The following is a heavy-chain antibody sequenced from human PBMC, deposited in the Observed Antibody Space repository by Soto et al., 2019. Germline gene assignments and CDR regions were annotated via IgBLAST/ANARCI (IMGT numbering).Heavy chain of an antibody. J-gene: IGHJ5*02. D-gene: IGHD3-3*01. CDR2: SDHSGLP. Sequence: LSLPCAVSGFSISSSPLWSWVRQPPGKGMEWSGESDHSGLPTSPPSLTSRVAIFVDKSKNQFSLTLSSVTAADTAVYFCASHDFGNWFDAWGQGTRVTVSS. CDR3: ASHDFGNWFDA. V-gene: IGHV4-4*01. CDR1: GFSISSSPL.